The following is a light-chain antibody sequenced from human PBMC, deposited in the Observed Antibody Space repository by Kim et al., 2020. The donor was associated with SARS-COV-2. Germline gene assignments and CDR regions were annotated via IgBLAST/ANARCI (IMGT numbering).Light chain of an antibody. CDR1: QDIGNY. Sequence: ASVGDRVTITCRASQDIGNYLAWEQQKPGKVPELRIYAASALRSGVPSRFSGSGSATAFTLSISSLQPEDVATYYCQEYNSAPRTFGQGTKVDIK. CDR2: AAS. CDR3: QEYNSAPRT. V-gene: IGKV1-27*01. J-gene: IGKJ1*01.